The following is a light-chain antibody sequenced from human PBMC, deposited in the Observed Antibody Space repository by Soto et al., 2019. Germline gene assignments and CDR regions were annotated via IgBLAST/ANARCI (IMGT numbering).Light chain of an antibody. CDR3: QQYYSTPLT. Sequence: DIVMTQSPDSLGVSLVGGATFNSKSIQRVFYSSNNKNFLAWYQQKPGQPPKLLFYWASTREFGVPDRFSGSGSGTDFTLTISSLQAEDVAVYYCQQYYSTPLTFGGGTKVDIK. CDR2: WAS. CDR1: QRVFYSSNNKNF. V-gene: IGKV4-1*01. J-gene: IGKJ4*01.